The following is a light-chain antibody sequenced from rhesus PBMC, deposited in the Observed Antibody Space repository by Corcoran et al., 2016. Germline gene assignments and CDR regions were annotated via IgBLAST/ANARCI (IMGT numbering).Light chain of an antibody. J-gene: IGKJ3*01. CDR1: QNIYTN. CDR3: QHYYDNPFT. V-gene: IGKV1S12*01. CDR2: AAS. Sequence: DIQMTQSPSALSASVGDRVTISCRASQNIYTNLAWYQQKPGKAPKLLIYAASSLQTGIPSRFSGSGSGTDFTLTIISLQPEDSAVYYCQHYYDNPFTFGPGTKLDIK.